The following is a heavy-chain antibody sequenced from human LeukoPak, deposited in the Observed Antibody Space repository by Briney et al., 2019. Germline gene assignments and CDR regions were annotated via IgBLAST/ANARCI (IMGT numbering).Heavy chain of an antibody. V-gene: IGHV3-20*04. D-gene: IGHD6-19*01. CDR3: ARDRASGWYRGDYDY. CDR1: GFTLDDYG. Sequence: EGSLRLSCAASGFTLDDYGRSWVRQAPGKGLEWFSGIGWSGSSTGYADSVKGRFTISIHNAKNSLYLQLNSLRAEDTAFYYCARDRASGWYRGDYDYWGQGTLVTVSS. CDR2: IGWSGSST. J-gene: IGHJ4*02.